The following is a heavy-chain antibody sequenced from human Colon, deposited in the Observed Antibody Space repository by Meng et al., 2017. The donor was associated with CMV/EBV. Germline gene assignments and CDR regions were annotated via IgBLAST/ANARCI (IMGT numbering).Heavy chain of an antibody. CDR3: ARDPVLLDIVVVPAAIHKYYYYGMDV. V-gene: IGHV1-18*01. Sequence: ASVKVSCKASGYTFTSYGMSWVRQAPGQGLEWMGWISAYNGNTNYAQKLQGRVTMTTDTSTSTAYMELRSLRSDDTAVYYCARDPVLLDIVVVPAAIHKYYYYGMDVWGQGTTVTVSS. J-gene: IGHJ6*02. CDR2: ISAYNGNT. CDR1: GYTFTSYG. D-gene: IGHD2-2*02.